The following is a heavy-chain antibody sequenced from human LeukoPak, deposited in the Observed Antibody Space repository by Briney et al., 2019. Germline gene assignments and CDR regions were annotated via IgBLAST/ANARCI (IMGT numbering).Heavy chain of an antibody. D-gene: IGHD4-23*01. J-gene: IGHJ4*02. V-gene: IGHV5-10-1*01. CDR2: INPNDSYT. Sequence: GESLKISCKASGSAFTSNWINWVRQMPGKGLEWMGRINPNDSYTDYSPSSQGHVTISTDNSIATAYLQWSSLKASDTAMYYCASQRSPERGVYGGFFDYWGQGTLVTVSS. CDR3: ASQRSPERGVYGGFFDY. CDR1: GSAFTSNW.